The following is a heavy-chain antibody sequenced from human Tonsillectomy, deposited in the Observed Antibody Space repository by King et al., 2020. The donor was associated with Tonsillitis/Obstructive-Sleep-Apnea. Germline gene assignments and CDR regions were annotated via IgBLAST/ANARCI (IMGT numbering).Heavy chain of an antibody. J-gene: IGHJ4*02. V-gene: IGHV4-39*01. D-gene: IGHD6-19*01. CDR1: GGSIGSGNFH. CDR3: ARHLGSSGWTPIYFDY. CDR2: ISYSGST. Sequence: LQLQESGLGLVKPSETLSLTCTVSGGSIGSGNFHWGWIRQSPGKGLEWIGTISYSGSTYYKPSLKSRVTISVDTSKNQFSLKLTSVTAADTTIYYCARHLGSSGWTPIYFDYWGQGTLVAVSS.